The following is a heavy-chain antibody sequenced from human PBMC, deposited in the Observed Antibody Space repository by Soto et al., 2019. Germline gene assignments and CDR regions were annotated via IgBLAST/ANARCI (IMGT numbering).Heavy chain of an antibody. CDR1: GFTFSDYY. D-gene: IGHD5-12*01. J-gene: IGHJ3*02. CDR3: ARDWGWLQLRAAFDI. Sequence: TGGSLRLSCAASGFTFSDYYLCWIRQAPGKGLEWVSYISSSSSYTNYADSVKGRFTISRDNAKNSLYLQMNSLRAEDTAVYYCARDWGWLQLRAAFDIWGQGTMVTVSS. V-gene: IGHV3-11*06. CDR2: ISSSSSYT.